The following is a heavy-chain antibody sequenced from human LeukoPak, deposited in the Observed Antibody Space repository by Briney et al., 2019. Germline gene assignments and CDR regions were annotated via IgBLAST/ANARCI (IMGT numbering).Heavy chain of an antibody. CDR1: GLTFSSYA. J-gene: IGHJ4*02. CDR3: ARDRNWNDLSLPFDY. V-gene: IGHV3-23*01. D-gene: IGHD1-1*01. CDR2: ISGSGATT. Sequence: GGSLRLSCAASGLTFSSYAMNWVRQAPGKGLEWVSVISGSGATTYYADSVKGRFTVSRDNSKNTLYLQMNSLRAEDTAVYYCARDRNWNDLSLPFDYWGQGTLVTVSS.